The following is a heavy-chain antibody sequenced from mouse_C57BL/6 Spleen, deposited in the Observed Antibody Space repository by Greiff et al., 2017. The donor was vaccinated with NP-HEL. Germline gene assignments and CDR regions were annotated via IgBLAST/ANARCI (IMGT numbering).Heavy chain of an antibody. CDR2: IYPGDGDT. J-gene: IGHJ3*01. Sequence: QVQLQQSGPELVKPGASVKISCKASGYAFSSSWMNWVKQRPGKGLEWIGRIYPGDGDTNYNGKFKGKATLTADKSSSTAYMQLSSLTSEDSAVYFCARYGYDADWFAYWGQGTLVTVSA. V-gene: IGHV1-82*01. D-gene: IGHD2-2*01. CDR3: ARYGYDADWFAY. CDR1: GYAFSSSW.